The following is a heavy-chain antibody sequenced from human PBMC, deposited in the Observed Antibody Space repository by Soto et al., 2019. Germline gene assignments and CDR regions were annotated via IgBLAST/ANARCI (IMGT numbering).Heavy chain of an antibody. CDR3: TTEASRYFDWLCPSPTWFDP. Sequence: EVQLVESGGGLVKPGGSLRLSCAASGFTFSNAWMSWVRQAPGKGLEWVGRIKSKTDGGTTDYAAPVKGRFTISRDDSNDTLYLQMNRLKTEETAVYYCTTEASRYFDWLCPSPTWFDPWGQGTPVTVSS. J-gene: IGHJ5*02. V-gene: IGHV3-15*01. CDR1: GFTFSNAW. CDR2: IKSKTDGGTT. D-gene: IGHD3-9*01.